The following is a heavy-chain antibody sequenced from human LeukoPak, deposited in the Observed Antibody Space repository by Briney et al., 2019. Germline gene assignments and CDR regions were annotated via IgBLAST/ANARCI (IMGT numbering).Heavy chain of an antibody. V-gene: IGHV3-23*01. CDR3: AKNKVVGAIDAFDI. CDR1: GFTFAKFA. Sequence: PGESLRLSCAISGFTFAKFAMSWVRQAPGKGLERVSTISGSGIVTYYADSVKGRFTISRDNSKNTLYLQMNSLRAEDTAVYYCAKNKVVGAIDAFDIWGQGTMVTVSS. D-gene: IGHD1-26*01. CDR2: ISGSGIVT. J-gene: IGHJ3*02.